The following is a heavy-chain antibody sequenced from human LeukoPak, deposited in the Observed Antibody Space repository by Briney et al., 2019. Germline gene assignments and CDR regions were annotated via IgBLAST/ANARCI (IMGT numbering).Heavy chain of an antibody. D-gene: IGHD3-22*01. CDR2: IYHSGST. V-gene: IGHV4-30-2*01. CDR1: GGSISSGGYS. J-gene: IGHJ4*02. Sequence: SSQTLSFTCAVSGGSISSGGYSWSWIRQPPGKGLEWIGYIYHSGSTYYNPSLKSRVTISVDRSKNQFSLKLSSVTAADTAVYYCARGFYDSSGYCDYWGQGTLVTVSS. CDR3: ARGFYDSSGYCDY.